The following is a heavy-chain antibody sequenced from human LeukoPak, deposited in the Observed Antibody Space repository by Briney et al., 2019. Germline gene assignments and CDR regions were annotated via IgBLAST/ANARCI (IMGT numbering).Heavy chain of an antibody. CDR1: GYTFTSYD. J-gene: IGHJ1*01. CDR2: INPNSGGT. Sequence: ASVKVSCKASGYTFTSYDINWVRQATGQGLEWMGWINPNSGGTNYAQKFQGRVTMTRDTSISTAYMELSRLRSDDTAVYYCARVVKDSSSWYGPEYFQHWGQGTLVTVSS. D-gene: IGHD6-13*01. CDR3: ARVVKDSSSWYGPEYFQH. V-gene: IGHV1-2*02.